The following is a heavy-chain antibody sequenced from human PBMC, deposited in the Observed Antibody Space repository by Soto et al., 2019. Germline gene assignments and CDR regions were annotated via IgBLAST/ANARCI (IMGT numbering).Heavy chain of an antibody. CDR2: IYYSGST. CDR3: ARGGGVGDWFDP. J-gene: IGHJ5*02. D-gene: IGHD3-16*01. Sequence: QVQLQESGPGLVKPSQTLSLTCTVSGGSISSGDYYWSWIRQPPGKGLEWIGYIYYSGSTYYNPSLKRRVTIAVDTSKNQFSLKLSSVTAADTAVYYCARGGGVGDWFDPWGQGTLVTVSS. CDR1: GGSISSGDYY. V-gene: IGHV4-30-4*01.